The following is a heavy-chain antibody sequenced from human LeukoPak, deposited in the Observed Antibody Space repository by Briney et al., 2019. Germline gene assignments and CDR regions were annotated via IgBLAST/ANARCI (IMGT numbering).Heavy chain of an antibody. V-gene: IGHV3-21*04. CDR2: ISSSSSYI. Sequence: GGSLRLSCAASGFTFSSYEMNWVRQAPGKGLEWVSSISSSSSYIYYTDSVKGRFTISRDDSKNSLYVQMNSLRSEDSALYYCAASDGEQQLALWGQGTLVTVSS. CDR1: GFTFSSYE. CDR3: AASDGEQQLAL. J-gene: IGHJ4*02. D-gene: IGHD6-13*01.